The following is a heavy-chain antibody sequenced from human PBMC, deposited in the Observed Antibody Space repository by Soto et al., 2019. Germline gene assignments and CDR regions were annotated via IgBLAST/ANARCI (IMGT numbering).Heavy chain of an antibody. Sequence: EVQLLESGGGLVQPGGSLRLSCVVSGLTFSTYAVSWVRQAPGKGLEWVSAINGAGGSTYYADSVKGRFTISRDNSKNTLYLQMNSLRAEDTAVYYCAKESSSGSYGVYYGMDVWGQGTTVTVSS. J-gene: IGHJ6*02. CDR1: GLTFSTYA. V-gene: IGHV3-23*01. D-gene: IGHD3-10*01. CDR3: AKESSSGSYGVYYGMDV. CDR2: INGAGGST.